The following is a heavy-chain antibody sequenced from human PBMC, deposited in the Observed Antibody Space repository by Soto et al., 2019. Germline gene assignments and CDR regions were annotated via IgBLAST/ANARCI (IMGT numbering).Heavy chain of an antibody. CDR1: GFTFSSYG. D-gene: IGHD1-1*01. CDR3: AREPTYFPYYFDY. CDR2: IWYDGSNK. V-gene: IGHV3-33*01. Sequence: QVQLVESGGGVVQPGRSLRLSCAASGFTFSSYGMHWVRQAPGKGLEWVAVIWYDGSNKYYADSVKGRFTISRDNSKNTLYLQMNSLRAEDTAVYYCAREPTYFPYYFDYWGQGTLVTVSS. J-gene: IGHJ4*02.